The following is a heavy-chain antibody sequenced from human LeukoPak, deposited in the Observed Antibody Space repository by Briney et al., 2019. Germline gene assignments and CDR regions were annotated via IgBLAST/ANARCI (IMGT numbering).Heavy chain of an antibody. CDR2: IYSDGTT. CDR3: ARDSRYGYSNDY. CDR1: GFTVSSNY. V-gene: IGHV3-53*01. J-gene: IGHJ4*02. Sequence: GSLRLSCTVSGFTVSSNYMTWVRQAPGKGLEWVSVIYSDGTTYNADSVKGRFTISRDNAKNSLYLQMNSLRAEDTAVYYCARDSRYGYSNDYWGQGTLVTVSS. D-gene: IGHD5-18*01.